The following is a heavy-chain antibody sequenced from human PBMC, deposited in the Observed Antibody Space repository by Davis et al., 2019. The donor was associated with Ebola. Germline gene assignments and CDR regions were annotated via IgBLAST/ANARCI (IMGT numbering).Heavy chain of an antibody. CDR3: ARHKTSDGPGGMDV. CDR1: GYSFSNFW. D-gene: IGHD1-14*01. J-gene: IGHJ6*04. Sequence: GESLKISCTGSGYSFSNFWIGWVRQMPGKGLEWMGIIYPGASDTSSSPSFQGHFTISADKSTSTAYLQWSSLKASDTATYYCARHKTSDGPGGMDVWGKGTAVTVSS. CDR2: IYPGASDT. V-gene: IGHV5-51*01.